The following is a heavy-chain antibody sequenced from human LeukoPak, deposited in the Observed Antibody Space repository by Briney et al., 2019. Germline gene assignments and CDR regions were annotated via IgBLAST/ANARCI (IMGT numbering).Heavy chain of an antibody. J-gene: IGHJ4*02. CDR1: GLTLRNFA. CDR3: AKDPGSSSHFDY. D-gene: IGHD6-13*01. V-gene: IGHV3-23*01. CDR2: ISISGDNT. Sequence: GGSLRLSCAASGLTLRNFAMTWVRQAPGKGLEWVSSISISGDNTYYADSVKGRFTISRDNSKNTVYLQMNSLRAEDTAVYYCAKDPGSSSHFDYWGQGTLVTVSS.